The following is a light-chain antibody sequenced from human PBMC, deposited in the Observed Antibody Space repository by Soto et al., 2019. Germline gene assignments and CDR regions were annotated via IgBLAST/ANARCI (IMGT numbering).Light chain of an antibody. J-gene: IGKJ1*01. Sequence: DIQMPQSPATLSESVRDKVTITCRASQSISSWLAWYQQKPGKAPKLLIYAASSLQSGVPSRFSGSGSGTDLTLTISSLQHEDFPTYYCQQSSSTPRTFGLGTKVDIK. CDR1: QSISSW. V-gene: IGKV1-39*01. CDR3: QQSSSTPRT. CDR2: AAS.